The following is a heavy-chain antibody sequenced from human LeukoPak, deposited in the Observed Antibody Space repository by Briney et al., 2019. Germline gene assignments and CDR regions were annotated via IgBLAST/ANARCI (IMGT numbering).Heavy chain of an antibody. CDR1: GGSFSGYY. CDR3: ARSGIGVPFDY. Sequence: ASETLSLTCAVYGGSFSGYYWSWIRQPPGKGLEWIGEINHSGSTNYNPSLKSRVTISVDTSKNQFSLKLSSVTAADTAVYYCARSGIGVPFDYWGQGTLVTVSS. J-gene: IGHJ4*02. D-gene: IGHD3-10*01. CDR2: INHSGST. V-gene: IGHV4-34*01.